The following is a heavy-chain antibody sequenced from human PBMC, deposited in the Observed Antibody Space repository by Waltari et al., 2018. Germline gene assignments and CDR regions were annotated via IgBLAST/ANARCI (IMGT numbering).Heavy chain of an antibody. CDR1: GGSFSGYY. Sequence: QVQLQQWGAGLLKPSATLSLTCAVYGGSFSGYYWSWIRQPPGKGLEWIGEINHSGSTNYNPSLKSRVTISVDTAKNQFSLKLSSVTAADTAVYYCARGGSPYCSSTSCSDTAAFDIWGQGTMVTVSS. CDR3: ARGGSPYCSSTSCSDTAAFDI. CDR2: INHSGST. V-gene: IGHV4-34*01. D-gene: IGHD2-2*01. J-gene: IGHJ3*02.